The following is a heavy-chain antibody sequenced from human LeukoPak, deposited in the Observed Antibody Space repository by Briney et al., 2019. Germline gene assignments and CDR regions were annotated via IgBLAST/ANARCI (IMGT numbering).Heavy chain of an antibody. CDR1: GGSISSYY. J-gene: IGHJ5*02. CDR3: ARDLGFCSSTSCYSWFDP. Sequence: PSETLPLTCTVSGGSISSYYWSWIRQPPGKGLEWIGYIYYSGNTNYNPSLKSRVTISVDTSKNQFSLKLSSVTAADTAVYYCARDLGFCSSTSCYSWFDPWGQGTLVTVSS. V-gene: IGHV4-59*01. CDR2: IYYSGNT. D-gene: IGHD2-2*02.